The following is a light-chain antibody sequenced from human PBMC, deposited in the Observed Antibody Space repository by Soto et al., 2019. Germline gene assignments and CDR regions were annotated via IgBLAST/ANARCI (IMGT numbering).Light chain of an antibody. Sequence: EIGLTQSPATLSLSPGERATLSCRASQSVSSYLAWYQQKPGQAPRLLIYDASNRATGIPARFSGSGSGTDFTLTISSLEPEDFAVYYCQQRSNWPLFGPGTKVDIK. CDR1: QSVSSY. CDR2: DAS. CDR3: QQRSNWPL. J-gene: IGKJ3*01. V-gene: IGKV3-11*01.